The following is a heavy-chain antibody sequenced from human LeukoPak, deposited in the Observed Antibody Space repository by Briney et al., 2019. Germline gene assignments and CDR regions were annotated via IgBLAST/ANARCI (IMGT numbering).Heavy chain of an antibody. J-gene: IGHJ4*02. D-gene: IGHD5-18*01. Sequence: GGSLRLSCAASRFTFSTYGMNWVRQAPGKGLEWVSSISSGSSYIYYADSVKGRFTISRDNAKNSLYLQMNSLRAEDTAVYYCARGANSGYSYGSEFDYWGQGTLVTVSS. V-gene: IGHV3-21*01. CDR1: RFTFSTYG. CDR2: ISSGSSYI. CDR3: ARGANSGYSYGSEFDY.